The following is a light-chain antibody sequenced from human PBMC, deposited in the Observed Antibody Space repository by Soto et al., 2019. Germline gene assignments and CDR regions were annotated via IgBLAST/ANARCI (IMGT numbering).Light chain of an antibody. Sequence: EIVMTQSPATLSVSPGEGATLSCRASQSVGRDLACSQQKPGQAPRLLIYGASTRATGIPARFTGSGSGTEFTLAINSLQSAGFAVYWCQQHNTWPPTFGPGTTVDIK. CDR2: GAS. CDR3: QQHNTWPPT. CDR1: QSVGRD. V-gene: IGKV3-15*01. J-gene: IGKJ3*01.